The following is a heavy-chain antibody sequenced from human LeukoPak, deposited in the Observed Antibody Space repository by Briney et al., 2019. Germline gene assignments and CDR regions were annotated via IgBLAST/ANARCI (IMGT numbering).Heavy chain of an antibody. CDR3: ARESRLYYGSGSYWIDY. CDR1: GFTFSSYW. CDR2: IKQDGSEK. V-gene: IGHV3-7*01. J-gene: IGHJ4*02. Sequence: GGSLRLSCAASGFTFSSYWMGWVRQAPGKGLEWVANIKQDGSEKYYVDSVKGRFTISRDNAKNSLYLQMNSPRAEDTAVYYCARESRLYYGSGSYWIDYWGQGTLVTVSS. D-gene: IGHD3-10*01.